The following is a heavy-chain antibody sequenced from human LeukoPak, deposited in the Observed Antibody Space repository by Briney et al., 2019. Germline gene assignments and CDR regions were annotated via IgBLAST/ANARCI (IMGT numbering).Heavy chain of an antibody. CDR1: GFTFSSYW. V-gene: IGHV3-7*01. D-gene: IGHD2-21*01. Sequence: GGSLRLSCAASGFTFSSYWMSWVRQAPGKGLEWVANIKQDGSEKYYVDSVKGRFTISRDNAKNSLYLQMNSLRAEDTAVYYCARDLRWGQYGMDVWGQGTTVTVSS. J-gene: IGHJ6*02. CDR2: IKQDGSEK. CDR3: ARDLRWGQYGMDV.